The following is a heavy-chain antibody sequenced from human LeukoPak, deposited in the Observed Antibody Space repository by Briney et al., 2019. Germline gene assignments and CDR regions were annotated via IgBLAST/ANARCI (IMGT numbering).Heavy chain of an antibody. Sequence: GGSLRFSCAASGFTFSSYAMNWVRQAPGKGLEWVSAISGSGGSTYYVDSVKGRFTISRDNSKNTLYLQMNSLRAEETAVYYSSTMVRGVPDDWGQGTLVTASS. CDR1: GFTFSSYA. CDR2: ISGSGGST. J-gene: IGHJ4*02. D-gene: IGHD3-10*01. V-gene: IGHV3-23*01. CDR3: STMVRGVPDD.